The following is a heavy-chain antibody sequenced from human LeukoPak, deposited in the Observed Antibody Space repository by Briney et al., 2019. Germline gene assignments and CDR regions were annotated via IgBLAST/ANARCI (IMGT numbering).Heavy chain of an antibody. J-gene: IGHJ4*02. D-gene: IGHD5-18*01. CDR2: ISSSSSYI. Sequence: GGSLRVSCAASGFTFSSYSMNWVRQAPGKGLEWVSSISSSSSYIYYADSVKGRFTISRDNAKNSVYLQMNSLRAEDTAVYYCARIRRGYSYGYDVDYWGQGTLVTVSS. CDR1: GFTFSSYS. CDR3: ARIRRGYSYGYDVDY. V-gene: IGHV3-21*01.